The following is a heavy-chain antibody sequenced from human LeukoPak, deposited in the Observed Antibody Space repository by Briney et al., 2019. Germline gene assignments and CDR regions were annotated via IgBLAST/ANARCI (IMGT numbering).Heavy chain of an antibody. J-gene: IGHJ4*02. CDR3: ARDLSGYPPYDY. D-gene: IGHD3-22*01. CDR1: GYTFTSYG. V-gene: IGHV1-18*01. CDR2: ISAYNGNT. Sequence: ASVKVTCKASGYTFTSYGISWVRQAPGQGLEWMGWISAYNGNTNYAQKLQGRVTMTTDTSTSTAYMELRSLRSDDTAVYYCARDLSGYPPYDYWGQGTLVTVSS.